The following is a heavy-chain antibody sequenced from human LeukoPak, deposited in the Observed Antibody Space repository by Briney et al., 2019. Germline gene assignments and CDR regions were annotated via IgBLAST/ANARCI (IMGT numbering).Heavy chain of an antibody. V-gene: IGHV1-69*06. Sequence: SVKVSCKASGGTFSSYAISWVRQASGQGLEWMGRIIPIFGTANYAQKFQGRVTITADKSTSTAYMELSSLRSEDTAVYYCAKGDIVVVTAIQHAFDIWGQGTMVTVSS. CDR1: GGTFSSYA. CDR3: AKGDIVVVTAIQHAFDI. D-gene: IGHD2-21*02. CDR2: IIPIFGTA. J-gene: IGHJ3*02.